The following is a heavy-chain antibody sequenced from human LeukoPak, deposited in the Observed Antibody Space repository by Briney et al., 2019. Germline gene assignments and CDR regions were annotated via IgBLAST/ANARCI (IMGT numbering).Heavy chain of an antibody. J-gene: IGHJ4*02. CDR2: IYYSGST. CDR3: ARHLGTSCFGY. V-gene: IGHV4-59*08. Sequence: SETLSLTCTVSGGSISSYYWSWIRQPPGKGLEWIGYIYYSGSTNYNPSLKSRVTISVDTSKNQFSLKLSSVTAADTAVYYCARHLGTSCFGYWGQGTLVTVSS. CDR1: GGSISSYY. D-gene: IGHD2-2*01.